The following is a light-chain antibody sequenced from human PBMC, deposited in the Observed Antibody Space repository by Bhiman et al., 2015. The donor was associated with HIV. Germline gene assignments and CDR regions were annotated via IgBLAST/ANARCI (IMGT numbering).Light chain of an antibody. CDR3: SSYKYISTSHVV. CDR1: SSDVGGYNY. V-gene: IGLV2-14*03. Sequence: QSALTQPASVSGSPGQSITISCTGTSSDVGGYNYVSWCQQHPGKAPKLMIYDVSNRPSGVSNRFSGSKSGNTASLTISGLQTEDEADYYCSSYKYISTSHVVFGGGTKLTVL. CDR2: DVS. J-gene: IGLJ2*01.